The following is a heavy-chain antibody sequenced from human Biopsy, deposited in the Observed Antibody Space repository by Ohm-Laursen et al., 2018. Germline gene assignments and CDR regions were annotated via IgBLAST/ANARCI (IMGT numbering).Heavy chain of an antibody. CDR2: LSPDGSDK. V-gene: IGHV3-7*01. D-gene: IGHD3-16*01. J-gene: IGHJ4*02. CDR1: GFTFNAHW. Sequence: SLGLSCTASGFTFNAHWMSWVRQTPGKRLEWVANLSPDGSDKYYVDSVKGRFTISRDNAKNSLYLQMNSLSAEDTTTHYCAKGGTWDFDSWGQGTLVTVSS. CDR3: AKGGTWDFDS.